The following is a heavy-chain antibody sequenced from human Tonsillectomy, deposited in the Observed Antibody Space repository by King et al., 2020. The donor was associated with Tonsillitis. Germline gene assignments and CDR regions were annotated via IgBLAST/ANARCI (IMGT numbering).Heavy chain of an antibody. CDR3: AREGYGDYGGFDY. Sequence: VQLVESGGGLVQPGGSLRLSCAASGFTVSRNYMSWVRQAPGKGLEWVSIIYSGDRTYYADSVKGRFTISRDNSKNTLYLQMNSLRAEDTAVYYCAREGYGDYGGFDYWGQGTLVTVSS. D-gene: IGHD4-17*01. CDR2: IYSGDRT. V-gene: IGHV3-66*01. CDR1: GFTVSRNY. J-gene: IGHJ4*02.